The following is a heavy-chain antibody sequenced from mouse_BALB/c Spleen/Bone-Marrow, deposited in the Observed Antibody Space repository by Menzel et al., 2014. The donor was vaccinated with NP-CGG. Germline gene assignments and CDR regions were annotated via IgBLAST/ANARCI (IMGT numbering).Heavy chain of an antibody. V-gene: IGHV14-3*02. D-gene: IGHD4-1*01. CDR3: ARWDYYAMEY. J-gene: IGHJ4*01. CDR2: IDPANGNT. CDR1: GFNIKDTY. Sequence: GQLKQSGAELVKPGASVKLSCTASGFNIKDTYLHWVKQRPEQGLEWIGRIDPANGNTKYDPKFQGKATITENTSSNTAYLQLSSLKSEDTAVYYCARWDYYAMEYWGQGTSVTGSS.